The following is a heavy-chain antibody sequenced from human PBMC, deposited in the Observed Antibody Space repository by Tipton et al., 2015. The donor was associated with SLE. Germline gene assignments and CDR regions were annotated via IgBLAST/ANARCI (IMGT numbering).Heavy chain of an antibody. V-gene: IGHV3-11*05. CDR2: ISSSSSYT. D-gene: IGHD4-17*01. CDR1: GFTFSDYY. J-gene: IGHJ4*02. Sequence: SLRLSCAASGFTFSDYYMSWIRQAPGKGLEWVSYISSSSSYTNYADSVRGRFTISRDNSKNTLYLQMNSLRAEDTAVYYCAKDPYGDYSDYWGQGTLVTVSS. CDR3: AKDPYGDYSDY.